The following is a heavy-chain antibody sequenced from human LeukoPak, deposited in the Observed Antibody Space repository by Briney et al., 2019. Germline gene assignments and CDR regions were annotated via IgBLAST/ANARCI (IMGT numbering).Heavy chain of an antibody. CDR3: ARGDYYDSSGYLFDY. CDR2: INAGNGNT. J-gene: IGHJ4*02. Sequence: ASVKVSCKASGYTFTSYAMHWVRQAPGQRLEWMGRINAGNGNTKYSQKFQGRVTITRDTSASTAYMELSSLRSEDTAVYYCARGDYYDSSGYLFDYWGQGTLVTVSS. CDR1: GYTFTSYA. D-gene: IGHD3-22*01. V-gene: IGHV1-3*01.